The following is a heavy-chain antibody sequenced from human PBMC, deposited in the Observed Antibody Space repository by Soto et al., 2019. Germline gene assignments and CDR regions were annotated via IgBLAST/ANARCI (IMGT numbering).Heavy chain of an antibody. CDR1: GDSVSSYSAA. Sequence: SQTLSLTCAISGDSVSSYSAAWNWIRQSPSGGLEWLGRTYYRSRFFSDYAESVKSRIIISPDTSKNQFSLQLKSVTPEDTAVYYCVRDRYSSSGWFDPWGQGTPVTAPQ. V-gene: IGHV6-1*01. CDR3: VRDRYSSSGWFDP. J-gene: IGHJ5*02. D-gene: IGHD3-10*01. CDR2: TYYRSRFFS.